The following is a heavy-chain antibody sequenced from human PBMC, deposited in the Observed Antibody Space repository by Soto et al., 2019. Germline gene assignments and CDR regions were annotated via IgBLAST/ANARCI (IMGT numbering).Heavy chain of an antibody. D-gene: IGHD4-17*01. Sequence: QVQLVESGGGVVQPGRSLRLSFAASGFTFSSYGMHWVRQAPGKGLEWVAVISYHGNDKYYADSVKGRFTISRDNFKSTLYMQMSSLRAEDTAIYFCAKDLLHNTVTTCGSWGQGSLVPVSS. J-gene: IGHJ5*02. CDR3: AKDLLHNTVTTCGS. V-gene: IGHV3-30*18. CDR1: GFTFSSYG. CDR2: ISYHGNDK.